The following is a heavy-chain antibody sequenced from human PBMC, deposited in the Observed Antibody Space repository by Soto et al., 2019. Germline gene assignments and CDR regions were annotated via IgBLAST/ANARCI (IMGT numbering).Heavy chain of an antibody. CDR3: AKDLDIAVAGPGY. J-gene: IGHJ4*02. CDR1: GFTFSSYG. V-gene: IGHV3-30*18. D-gene: IGHD6-19*01. Sequence: GGSLRLSCAASGFTFSSYGMHWVRQAPGKGLEWVAVISYDGSNKYYADSVKGRFTISRDNSKNTLYLQMNSLRAEDTAVYYCAKDLDIAVAGPGYWGQGTLVTVSS. CDR2: ISYDGSNK.